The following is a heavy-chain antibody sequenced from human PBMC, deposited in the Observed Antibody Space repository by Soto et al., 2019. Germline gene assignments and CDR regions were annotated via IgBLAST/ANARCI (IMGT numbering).Heavy chain of an antibody. J-gene: IGHJ6*02. CDR1: GFTSSDHY. V-gene: IGHV3-72*01. D-gene: IGHD3-16*01. CDR2: TANKRSRYTT. Sequence: EVERVESGGGLVQAGGSLRVSCGVSGFTSSDHYMDWVRQAPGKGLEWVGRTANKRSRYTTEYAASVKGRFIISRDDSKHSVYLQMNRLKIEDSDVYYCARAGFGQGLDVWGQGTTVTVSS. CDR3: ARAGFGQGLDV.